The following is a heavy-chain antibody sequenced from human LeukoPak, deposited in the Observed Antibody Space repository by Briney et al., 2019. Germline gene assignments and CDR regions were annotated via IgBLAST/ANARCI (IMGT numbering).Heavy chain of an antibody. CDR2: ISSSGST. Sequence: SETLSLTCTVCGDSISSGEYYWSWIRQPAGKGLEWIGRISSSGSTNYNPSLKSRVTISVDTSKNQFSLKLSSVTAADTAVYYCARVVQSTDSSGFYLPEYFQHWGQGTLVTVSS. CDR3: ARVVQSTDSSGFYLPEYFQH. CDR1: GDSISSGEYY. D-gene: IGHD3-22*01. J-gene: IGHJ1*01. V-gene: IGHV4-61*02.